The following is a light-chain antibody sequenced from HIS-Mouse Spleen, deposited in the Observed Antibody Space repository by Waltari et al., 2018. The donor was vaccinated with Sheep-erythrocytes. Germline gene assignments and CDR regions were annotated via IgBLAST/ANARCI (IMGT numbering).Light chain of an antibody. V-gene: IGLV2-11*01. CDR2: DVS. CDR3: CSYAGSYNHV. Sequence: QSALTQPRSVSGSPGQSVTISCTGTSSDVGGYNYVSWYQQHPGKAPKRMIYDVSKRPSGVPGRFSGYKSGNTASLTISGLQAEDEADYYCCSYAGSYNHVFATGTKVTVL. CDR1: SSDVGGYNY. J-gene: IGLJ1*01.